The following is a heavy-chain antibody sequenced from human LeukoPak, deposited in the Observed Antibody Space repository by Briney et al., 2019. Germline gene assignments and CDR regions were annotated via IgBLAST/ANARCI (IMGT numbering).Heavy chain of an antibody. CDR1: GFTFTTYW. J-gene: IGHJ4*02. CDR2: INEDGSTT. V-gene: IGHV3-74*01. Sequence: QPGGSLRLSCAASGFTFTTYWMHWVRHAPGKGLVWVSRINEDGSTTNYADSVKGRSTIFRDNAKNTLYLQMNSLRAEDTAVYYCVRDLGGRSGHWGQGTLVTVSS. D-gene: IGHD1-26*01. CDR3: VRDLGGRSGH.